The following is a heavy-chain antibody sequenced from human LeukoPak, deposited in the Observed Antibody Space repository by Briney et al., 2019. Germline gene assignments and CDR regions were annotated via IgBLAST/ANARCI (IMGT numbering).Heavy chain of an antibody. J-gene: IGHJ4*02. CDR3: ARELGYCSSTSCPLHRY. D-gene: IGHD2-2*01. CDR2: INPNSGGT. Sequence: ASVKVSCKASGYTFTDYYIHWVRQAPGQGLEWMGWINPNSGGTNYAQKFQGRVTMTRDTSISTAYMEPSRLRSDDTAVYYCARELGYCSSTSCPLHRYWGQGTLVTVSS. CDR1: GYTFTDYY. V-gene: IGHV1-2*02.